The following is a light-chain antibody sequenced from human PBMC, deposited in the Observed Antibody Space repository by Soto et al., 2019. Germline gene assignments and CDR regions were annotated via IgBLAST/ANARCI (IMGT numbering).Light chain of an antibody. V-gene: IGLV1-40*01. CDR2: GNS. CDR3: QSYDSSFR. J-gene: IGLJ3*02. Sequence: QSVLTQPPSVSGAPGQRVTISCTGSSSNIGAGYDVHWYQQLPGTAPKLLIYGNSNRPSGVPDLFAGSKSGASASLAITGLQAEDEADYCCQSYDSSFRFGGGTKLTVL. CDR1: SSNIGAGYD.